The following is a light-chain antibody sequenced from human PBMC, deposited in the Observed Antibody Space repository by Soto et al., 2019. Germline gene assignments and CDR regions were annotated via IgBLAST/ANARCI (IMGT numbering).Light chain of an antibody. Sequence: DIQMTQSPSTLSASVGDRVTITCRAGQNIDIWLSWYQQKPGKAPSLLIYDASNLKSGVPSRFSGSGSGTEFTLTISSLQPDDSGSYYCQQHKSYPVTFGGGTKVEIK. V-gene: IGKV1-5*01. J-gene: IGKJ4*01. CDR2: DAS. CDR3: QQHKSYPVT. CDR1: QNIDIW.